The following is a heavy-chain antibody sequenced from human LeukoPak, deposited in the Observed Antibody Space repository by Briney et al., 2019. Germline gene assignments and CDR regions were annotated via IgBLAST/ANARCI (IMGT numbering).Heavy chain of an antibody. CDR2: IIPILGIA. CDR3: ARDNFY. J-gene: IGHJ4*02. V-gene: IGHV1-69*04. CDR1: GYTFTGYY. Sequence: GASVKVSCKASGYTFTGYYMHWVRQAPGQGLEWMGRIIPILGIANYAQKFQGRVTVTADKSTSTAYMELSSLRSEDTAVYYCARDNFYWGQGTLVTVSS.